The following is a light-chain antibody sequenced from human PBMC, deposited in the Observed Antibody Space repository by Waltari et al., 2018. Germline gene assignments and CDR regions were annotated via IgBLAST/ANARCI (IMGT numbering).Light chain of an antibody. CDR1: SRDVGGYNY. Sequence: QSALTQPASVSGSPGQSITISCTGTSRDVGGYNYVSWYQQHPGKAPKLMIYDVSKRPSGVSNRFSGSKSGNTASLTISGLQAEDEADYYCSSYTSSSTSVVFGGGTKLTVL. V-gene: IGLV2-14*01. CDR3: SSYTSSSTSVV. CDR2: DVS. J-gene: IGLJ2*01.